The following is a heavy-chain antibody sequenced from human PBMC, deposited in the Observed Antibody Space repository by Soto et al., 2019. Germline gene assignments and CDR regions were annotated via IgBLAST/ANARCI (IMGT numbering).Heavy chain of an antibody. J-gene: IGHJ3*02. V-gene: IGHV3-23*01. D-gene: IGHD3-10*01. CDR1: GFVFSTYA. CDR2: ISGIGDAT. Sequence: GGSLRLSCAASGFVFSTYAMAWVRQAPGKGLEWVSAISGIGDATYYTDSVKGRFTISRDNSKNTLYLQMNSLRGEDTAVYYCARVDPIGETLGAFDIWGQGTMVTVSS. CDR3: ARVDPIGETLGAFDI.